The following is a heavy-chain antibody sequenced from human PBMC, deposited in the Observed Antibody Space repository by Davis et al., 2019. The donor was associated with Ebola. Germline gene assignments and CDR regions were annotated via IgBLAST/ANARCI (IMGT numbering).Heavy chain of an antibody. CDR2: IYSGGTT. Sequence: PGGSLRLSCAASGFTVSSNYMTWVRQAPGKGLEWVSVIYSGGTTYYADSVKGRFTISRDNSKNTLYLQMNSLKAEDTAVYYCAKESEWAAAGAFDIWGQGTMVTVSS. CDR3: AKESEWAAAGAFDI. J-gene: IGHJ3*02. D-gene: IGHD1-26*01. V-gene: IGHV3-53*05. CDR1: GFTVSSNY.